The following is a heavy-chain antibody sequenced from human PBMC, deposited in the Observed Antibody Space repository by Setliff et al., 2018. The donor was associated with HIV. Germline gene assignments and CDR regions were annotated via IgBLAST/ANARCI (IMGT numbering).Heavy chain of an antibody. CDR1: GFTFSDHY. CDR3: ARRAGYTSSWYREDYFYMDV. D-gene: IGHD6-13*01. V-gene: IGHV3-72*01. J-gene: IGHJ6*03. Sequence: GGSLRLSCAASGFTFSDHYMDWVRQAPGKGLEWIGRTRDKANSYTTEYAASVKGRFTISRENARDSLYLQMNSLRAGDTAVYYCARRAGYTSSWYREDYFYMDVWGKGTTVTVSS. CDR2: TRDKANSYTT.